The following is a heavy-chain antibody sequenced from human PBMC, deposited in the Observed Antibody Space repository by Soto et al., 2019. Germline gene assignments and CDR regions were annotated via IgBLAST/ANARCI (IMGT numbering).Heavy chain of an antibody. J-gene: IGHJ6*02. D-gene: IGHD2-2*01. Sequence: EVQLVVSGGGLVQPGGSLRLSCAASGFTFSNTWMHWVRQAPGKGLVWVSHINSDGTTTTYADSVKGRFTIPRDNAKNTVHLQMNSLRAEDTAVYYCATDGSYAQHVWGQGTTVTVSS. CDR2: INSDGTTT. CDR3: ATDGSYAQHV. V-gene: IGHV3-74*01. CDR1: GFTFSNTW.